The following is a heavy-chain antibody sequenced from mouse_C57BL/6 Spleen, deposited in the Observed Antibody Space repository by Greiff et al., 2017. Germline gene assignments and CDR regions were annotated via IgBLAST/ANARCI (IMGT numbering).Heavy chain of an antibody. CDR1: GYTFTSYW. D-gene: IGHD1-1*01. V-gene: IGHV1-69*01. J-gene: IGHJ1*03. Sequence: QVQLQQPGAELVMPGASVKLSCKASGYTFTSYWMHWVKQRPGQGLEWIGEIDPSDSYTNYNQKFKGKSTLTVDKSSSTAYMQLSSLTSEDSAVYYCARYGRSYSCYFDVWGTGTTLTVAS. CDR2: IDPSDSYT. CDR3: ARYGRSYSCYFDV.